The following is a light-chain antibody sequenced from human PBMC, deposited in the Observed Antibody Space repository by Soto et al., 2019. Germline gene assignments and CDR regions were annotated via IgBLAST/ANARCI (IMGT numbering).Light chain of an antibody. CDR2: DVS. J-gene: IGKJ3*01. CDR1: QSVSSY. V-gene: IGKV3-11*01. CDR3: QQRSNWPRFS. Sequence: EIVLTQSPATLSLSPGERATLSCRASQSVSSYLAWYQQKPGQAPRLLIYDVSNRATGITARFSGSGSGTDFTLTISSLAPEDFAVYYCQQRSNWPRFSFGTGTKVDIK.